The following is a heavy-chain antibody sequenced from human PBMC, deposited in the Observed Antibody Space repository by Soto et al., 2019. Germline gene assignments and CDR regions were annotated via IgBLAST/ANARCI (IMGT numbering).Heavy chain of an antibody. CDR3: AKDQRILWFGDTRGVLDI. CDR2: ISYDGSNK. J-gene: IGHJ3*02. CDR1: GFTFSSYG. V-gene: IGHV3-30*18. D-gene: IGHD3-10*01. Sequence: QVQLVESGGGVVQPGRSLRLSCAASGFTFSSYGMHWVRQAPGKGLEWVAVISYDGSNKYYADSVKGRFTISRDNSKNTLYLQMNSLRAEDTAVYYCAKDQRILWFGDTRGVLDIWGQGTMVTVSS.